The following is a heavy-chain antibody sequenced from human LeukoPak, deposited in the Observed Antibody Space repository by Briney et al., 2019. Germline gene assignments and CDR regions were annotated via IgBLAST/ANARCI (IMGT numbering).Heavy chain of an antibody. CDR1: GFTFSSYG. CDR3: ANAYCSGGSCYYFDY. CDR2: ISYDGSNK. D-gene: IGHD2-15*01. V-gene: IGHV3-30*18. Sequence: PGRSLRLSCAASGFTFSSYGMHWVRQAPGKGLEWVAVISYDGSNKYYADSVKGRFTISRDNSKNTLYLQMNSLRAEDTAVYYCANAYCSGGSCYYFDYWGQGTLVTVSS. J-gene: IGHJ4*02.